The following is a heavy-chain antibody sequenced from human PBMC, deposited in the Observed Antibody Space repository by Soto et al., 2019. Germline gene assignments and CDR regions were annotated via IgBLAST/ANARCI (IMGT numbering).Heavy chain of an antibody. Sequence: PGGSLRLSCAASGFTVSSNYMSWVRQAPGKGLEWVSVIYSGGSTYYADSVKGRFTISRDNSKNTLYLQMNSLRADDTAVYYCARVSRDAFDYWGQGTLVTVSS. V-gene: IGHV3-53*01. J-gene: IGHJ4*02. CDR2: IYSGGST. CDR3: ARVSRDAFDY. D-gene: IGHD2-8*01. CDR1: GFTVSSNY.